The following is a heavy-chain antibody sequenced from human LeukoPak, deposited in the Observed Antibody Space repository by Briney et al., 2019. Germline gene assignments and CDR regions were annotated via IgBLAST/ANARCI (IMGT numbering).Heavy chain of an antibody. V-gene: IGHV1-2*02. CDR3: ARDRGEPYSCDY. CDR2: INPNSGGT. Sequence: ASVKVSCKASGYTFTVYYMHWVRQASGQGLEYMGWINPNSGGTNYAQKFQGRVTMTRDTSITTAYMELSRLTSDDTAVYYCARDRGEPYSCDYGGQGTMVTVSS. D-gene: IGHD2-21*01. J-gene: IGHJ4*02. CDR1: GYTFTVYY.